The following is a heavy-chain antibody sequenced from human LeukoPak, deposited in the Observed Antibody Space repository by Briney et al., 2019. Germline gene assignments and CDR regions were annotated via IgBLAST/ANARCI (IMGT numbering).Heavy chain of an antibody. CDR3: ARDSGRHDSVSYDYYCMDV. CDR2: INKSSGAI. V-gene: IGHV3-48*02. CDR1: GFTISSYS. J-gene: IGHJ6*02. D-gene: IGHD3-22*01. Sequence: GGSLRLSCAASGFTISSYSLNWVRQAPGKGLEWLSYINKSSGAIYYADSVKGRFTISRDNAKNSQYLQMNSLREKGLGVYDCARDSGRHDSVSYDYYCMDVWGQGTTLTVSS.